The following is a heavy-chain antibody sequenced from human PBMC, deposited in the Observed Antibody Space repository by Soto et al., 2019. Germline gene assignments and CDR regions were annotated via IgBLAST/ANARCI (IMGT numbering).Heavy chain of an antibody. CDR2: ISYDGSNK. J-gene: IGHJ5*02. CDR1: GFTFSSYG. CDR3: AKDSVYYYGSGSYYNKGYNWFDP. D-gene: IGHD3-10*01. Sequence: GGSLRLSCAASGFTFSSYGMHWVRQAPGKGLEWVAVISYDGSNKYYADSVKGRFTISRDNSKNTLYLQMNSLRAEDTAVYYCAKDSVYYYGSGSYYNKGYNWFDPWGQGTLVTVSS. V-gene: IGHV3-30*18.